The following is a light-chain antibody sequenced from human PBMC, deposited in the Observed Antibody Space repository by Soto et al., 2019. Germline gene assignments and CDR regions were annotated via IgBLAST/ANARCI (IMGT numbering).Light chain of an antibody. CDR3: QQYNTWPLT. J-gene: IGKJ4*01. CDR1: QSVSSN. Sequence: DIVMTQSPATLSVSPGERATLCCKTSQSVSSNLAWYQQKPGQAPRLLIHGTSTRATGIPATFSGSGSGTEFTLTISSLQSEDFAVYYCQQYNTWPLTFGGGTKVEIK. V-gene: IGKV3-15*01. CDR2: GTS.